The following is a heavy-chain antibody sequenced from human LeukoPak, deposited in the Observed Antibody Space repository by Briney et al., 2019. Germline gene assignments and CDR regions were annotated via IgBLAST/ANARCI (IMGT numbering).Heavy chain of an antibody. CDR1: GFTFHDYA. Sequence: GGSLRLSCAASGFTFHDYAMHWVRQVPGKGLEWVAGIGWNGDTILYADSVKGRFTISRDDGKNSLYLQMNSLRVEDTAVYYCAKEGVLVWFGEPHRYFQHWGQGTLVTVSS. J-gene: IGHJ1*01. D-gene: IGHD3-10*01. CDR3: AKEGVLVWFGEPHRYFQH. CDR2: IGWNGDTI. V-gene: IGHV3-9*01.